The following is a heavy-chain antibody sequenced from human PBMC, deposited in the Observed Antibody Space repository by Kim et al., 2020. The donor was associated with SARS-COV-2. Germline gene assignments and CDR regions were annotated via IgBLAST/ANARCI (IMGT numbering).Heavy chain of an antibody. CDR2: IYPGDSDT. D-gene: IGHD4-17*01. CDR1: GYSFTSYW. CDR3: ARHSLRGGTVYTPGDY. V-gene: IGHV5-51*01. Sequence: GESLKISCKGSGYSFTSYWIGWVRQMPGKGLEWMGIIYPGDSDTRYSPSFQGQVTISADKSISTAYLQWSSLKASDTAMYYCARHSLRGGTVYTPGDYWGQGTLVTVSS. J-gene: IGHJ4*02.